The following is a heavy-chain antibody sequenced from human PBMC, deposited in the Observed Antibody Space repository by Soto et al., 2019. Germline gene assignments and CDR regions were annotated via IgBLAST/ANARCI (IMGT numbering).Heavy chain of an antibody. CDR1: GFIFADYT. CDR3: TKDDRVDTAMVTGYYYHFGMDV. Sequence: GGSLRLSCAASGFIFADYTMHWVRQAPGKGLEWVSLITWDGGRAYYADSVKGRFTISRDNSKNSLYLQMNSLRTEDTASYYCTKDDRVDTAMVTGYYYHFGMDVWGPGTTVTVSS. D-gene: IGHD5-18*01. J-gene: IGHJ6*02. V-gene: IGHV3-43*01. CDR2: ITWDGGRA.